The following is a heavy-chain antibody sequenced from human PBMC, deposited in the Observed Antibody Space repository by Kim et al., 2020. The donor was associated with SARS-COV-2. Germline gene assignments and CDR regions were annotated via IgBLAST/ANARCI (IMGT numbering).Heavy chain of an antibody. CDR2: ISYSGST. CDR1: GGSISSSSYY. CDR3: ARQSAVAGTYFHH. J-gene: IGHJ1*01. V-gene: IGHV4-39*01. D-gene: IGHD6-19*01. Sequence: SETLSLTCTVSGGSISSSSYYWGWIRQPPGKGLEWIGSISYSGSTYYNPSLKSRVTISVDTSKNQFSLKLSSVTAADTVVYYCARQSAVAGTYFHHWGQGTLVTVSS.